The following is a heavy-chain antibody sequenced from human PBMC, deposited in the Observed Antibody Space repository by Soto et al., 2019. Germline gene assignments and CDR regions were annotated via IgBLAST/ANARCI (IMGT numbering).Heavy chain of an antibody. CDR2: IFYTGTT. V-gene: IGHV4-39*02. D-gene: IGHD2-2*01. CDR1: GGSINYNSYH. Sequence: QLQLQESGPELVKPSETLSLTCSVSGGSINYNSYHWGWIRQPPGQGLEWIGSIFYTGTTFYNPSLESRVTMSVDTSKNSFSLHLTSVTAADTAVYFCARLVVVAPVANVWGQGTLVTVSS. J-gene: IGHJ4*02. CDR3: ARLVVVAPVANV.